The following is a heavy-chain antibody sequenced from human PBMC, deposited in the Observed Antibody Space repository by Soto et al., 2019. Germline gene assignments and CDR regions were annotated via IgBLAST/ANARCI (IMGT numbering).Heavy chain of an antibody. CDR2: ISAYNGNT. V-gene: IGHV1-18*01. J-gene: IGHJ3*02. Sequence: ASVKVSCKASGYTFTSYGISWVRQAPGQGLEWMGWISAYNGNTNYAQKLQGRVTMTTDTSTSTAYMELRSLRSDDTAVYYCARERGAIWGSYRTDAFDIWGQGTMVTVSS. CDR3: ARERGAIWGSYRTDAFDI. D-gene: IGHD3-16*02. CDR1: GYTFTSYG.